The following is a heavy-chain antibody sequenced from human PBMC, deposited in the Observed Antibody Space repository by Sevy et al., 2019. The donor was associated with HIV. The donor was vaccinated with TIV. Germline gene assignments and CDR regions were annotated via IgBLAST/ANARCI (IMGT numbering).Heavy chain of an antibody. J-gene: IGHJ4*02. Sequence: GGSLRLSCAASGFTFSSYAMSWVRQAPGKGLEWVSAISGSGGSTYYADSVKGRFTISRDNSENTLYLQMNSLRAEDMAVYYCAKDYCSGGSCYSTTFDYWGQGTLVTVSS. CDR2: ISGSGGST. CDR3: AKDYCSGGSCYSTTFDY. D-gene: IGHD2-15*01. CDR1: GFTFSSYA. V-gene: IGHV3-23*01.